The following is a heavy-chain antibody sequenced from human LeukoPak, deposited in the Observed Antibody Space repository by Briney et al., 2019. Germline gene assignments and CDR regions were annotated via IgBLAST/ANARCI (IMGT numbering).Heavy chain of an antibody. D-gene: IGHD6-6*01. J-gene: IGHJ5*02. CDR3: ARHYSSSSEDNWFDP. Sequence: SETLSLTCTVSGGSISSSSYYWGWLRPPPGQGLEWFGSIYYSGTTYYNPSLKSRVIISVDTSTNQSSLKLSSGTAAETAVYYCARHYSSSSEDNWFDPWGQGTLVTVSS. CDR2: IYYSGTT. CDR1: GGSISSSSYY. V-gene: IGHV4-39*01.